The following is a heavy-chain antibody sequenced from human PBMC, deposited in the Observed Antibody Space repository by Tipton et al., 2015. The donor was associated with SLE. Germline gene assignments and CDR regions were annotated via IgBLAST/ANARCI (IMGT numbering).Heavy chain of an antibody. Sequence: SLRLSCAASGFTFTSYAMNWVRQAPGKGLEWVSAISGSGGSTYYADSVKGRFTISRDNSKNTLYLQMNTLRAEDTAVYYCVKLVYRSAARFDYWGQGTLVTVSS. CDR3: VKLVYRSAARFDY. CDR2: ISGSGGST. CDR1: GFTFTSYA. D-gene: IGHD2-15*01. V-gene: IGHV3-23*01. J-gene: IGHJ4*02.